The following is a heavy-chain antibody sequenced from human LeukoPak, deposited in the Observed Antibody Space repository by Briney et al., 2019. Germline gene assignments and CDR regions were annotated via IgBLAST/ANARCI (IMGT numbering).Heavy chain of an antibody. Sequence: PSETLSLTCTVSGGSISSYYWSWIRQPAGKGLEWIGRIYTSGSTNYNPSPKSRVTMSVDTSKNQFSLKLSSVTAADTAVYYCARESPSQSSSSPIGYWGQGTLVTVSS. D-gene: IGHD6-13*01. CDR3: ARESPSQSSSSPIGY. CDR2: IYTSGST. CDR1: GGSISSYY. V-gene: IGHV4-4*07. J-gene: IGHJ4*02.